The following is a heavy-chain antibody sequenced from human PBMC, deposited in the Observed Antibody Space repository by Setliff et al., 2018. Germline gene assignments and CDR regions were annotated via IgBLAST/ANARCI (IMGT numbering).Heavy chain of an antibody. CDR1: GGTFSSYA. CDR3: ARDSIAVAGTNP. J-gene: IGHJ5*02. Sequence: ASVKVSCKASGGTFSSYAISWVRQAPGQGLEWMGGIIPILGIANYAQKFQGRVTITADESTSTAYMELSSLRSEDTAVYYCARDSIAVAGTNPWGQGTLVTVS. D-gene: IGHD6-19*01. CDR2: IIPILGIA. V-gene: IGHV1-69*10.